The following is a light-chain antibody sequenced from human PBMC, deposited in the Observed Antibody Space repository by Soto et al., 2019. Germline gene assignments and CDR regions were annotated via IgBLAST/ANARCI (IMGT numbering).Light chain of an antibody. J-gene: IGLJ3*02. CDR3: ETWDSNTDQV. Sequence: QSVLTQSSSASASLGSSVKPTCTLSSGHSSYIIAWHQQQPGKAPRYLMKLEGSGSYNKGSGVPDRFSGSSSGADRYLTISNLQSEDEADYYCETWDSNTDQVFGGGTKVTVL. CDR2: LEGSGSY. V-gene: IGLV4-60*03. CDR1: SGHSSYI.